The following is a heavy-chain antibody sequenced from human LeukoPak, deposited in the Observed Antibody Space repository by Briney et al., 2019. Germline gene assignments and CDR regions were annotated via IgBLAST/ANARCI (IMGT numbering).Heavy chain of an antibody. Sequence: GGSLRLSCAASGLTVSSSYMSWVRQAPGKGLEWVSIIYNDGGTYYADSMKGRFTISRDNSKNTLYLQVNSLRAEDTAMYYCARNILFAFDIWGQGTMLTVSS. J-gene: IGHJ3*02. CDR2: IYNDGGT. CDR3: ARNILFAFDI. V-gene: IGHV3-53*01. D-gene: IGHD2/OR15-2a*01. CDR1: GLTVSSSY.